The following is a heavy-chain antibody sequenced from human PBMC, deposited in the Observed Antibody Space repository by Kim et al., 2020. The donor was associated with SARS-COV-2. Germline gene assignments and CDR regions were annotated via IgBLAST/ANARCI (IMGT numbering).Heavy chain of an antibody. CDR3: ARGLGGSGYYWSFRDAFDI. V-gene: IGHV1-18*01. CDR1: GYTFTSYG. J-gene: IGHJ3*02. D-gene: IGHD3-22*01. CDR2: ISAYNGNT. Sequence: ASVKVSCKASGYTFTSYGISWVRQAPGQGLEWMGWISAYNGNTNYAQKLQGRVTMTTDTSTSTAYMELRSLRSDDTAVYYCARGLGGSGYYWSFRDAFDIWGQGTMVTVSS.